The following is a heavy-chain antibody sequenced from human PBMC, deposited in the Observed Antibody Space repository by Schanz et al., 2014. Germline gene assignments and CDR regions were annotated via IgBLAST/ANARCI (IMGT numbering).Heavy chain of an antibody. CDR1: GYTFVSYS. CDR3: ARGGGPEDVFDI. J-gene: IGHJ3*02. Sequence: QVQLVQSGAEVKKPGASVKVSCKASGYTFVSYSMHWVRQAPGQGLEWMGIINPSGGGTSYALRFQDRVTVTRDTSRSTAYMELSSLRSDDTAVYYCARGGGPEDVFDIWGQGTILTVSS. D-gene: IGHD5-12*01. V-gene: IGHV1-46*01. CDR2: INPSGGGT.